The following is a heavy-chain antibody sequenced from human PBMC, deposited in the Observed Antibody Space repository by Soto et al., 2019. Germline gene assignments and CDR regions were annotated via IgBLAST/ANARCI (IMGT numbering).Heavy chain of an antibody. J-gene: IGHJ6*02. CDR2: IYTSGST. CDR1: GGSISSYY. Sequence: PSETLSLTGTVSGGSISSYYWNWIRQPAGKGLEWIGRIYTSGSTNYNPSLKSRVTMSVDTSKNQFSLKLSSVTAADTAVYYCARDRWAWSGCDGDGVAHYGMDVWGQGTTVTVSS. CDR3: ARDRWAWSGCDGDGVAHYGMDV. D-gene: IGHD3-3*01. V-gene: IGHV4-4*07.